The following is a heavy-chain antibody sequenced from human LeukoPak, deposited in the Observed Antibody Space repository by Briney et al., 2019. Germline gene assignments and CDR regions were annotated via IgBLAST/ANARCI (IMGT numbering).Heavy chain of an antibody. Sequence: SVKVSCKASGGTFSSYAISWVRQAPGQGLEWMGRIIPIFGTANYAQKFQGRVTITTDESTSTAYMELSSLRSEDTAVYYCASNYYGPGSLGYWGQGTLVTVSS. CDR2: IIPIFGTA. D-gene: IGHD3-10*01. CDR3: ASNYYGPGSLGY. V-gene: IGHV1-69*05. CDR1: GGTFSSYA. J-gene: IGHJ4*02.